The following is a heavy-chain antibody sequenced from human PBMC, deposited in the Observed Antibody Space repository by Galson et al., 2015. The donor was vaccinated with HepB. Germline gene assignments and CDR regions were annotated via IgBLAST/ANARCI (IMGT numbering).Heavy chain of an antibody. D-gene: IGHD5-18*01. CDR1: GFTFSSSA. Sequence: SVKVSCKASGFTFSSSAVQWVRQARGQRLEMIGWIVVGSGNTNHAQKFQERVTTSRDMSTNTVYMELKRLRSEDTAVYYCAADDIQLFKWGQGTLVTVSS. CDR3: AADDIQLFK. V-gene: IGHV1-58*01. J-gene: IGHJ4*02. CDR2: IVVGSGNT.